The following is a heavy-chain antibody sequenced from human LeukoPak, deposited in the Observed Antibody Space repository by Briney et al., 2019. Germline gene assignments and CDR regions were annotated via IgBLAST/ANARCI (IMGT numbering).Heavy chain of an antibody. Sequence: GASVKVSCKASGYIFTSYNIYWVRQAPGQGLEWMGIINPSGGSTNYAQKFQGRVTITRDTSASTAYMELSSLRSEDTAVYYCARRTYGSGSYYHDWGQGTLVTVSP. J-gene: IGHJ4*02. D-gene: IGHD3-10*01. CDR1: GYIFTSYN. CDR2: INPSGGST. CDR3: ARRTYGSGSYYHD. V-gene: IGHV1-46*01.